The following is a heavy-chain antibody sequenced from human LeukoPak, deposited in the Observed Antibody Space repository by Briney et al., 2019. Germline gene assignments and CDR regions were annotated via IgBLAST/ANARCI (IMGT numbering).Heavy chain of an antibody. V-gene: IGHV4-34*01. CDR1: GGSFSGYY. Sequence: SETLSLTCAVYGGSFSGYYWSWIRQPPGKGLEWIGEINHSGSTNYNPSLKSRVTISIDTSKNQFSLKLSSVTAADTAVYYCAGAYCGGDCYSGRALDIWGQGTMVTVSS. CDR2: INHSGST. J-gene: IGHJ3*02. D-gene: IGHD2-21*02. CDR3: AGAYCGGDCYSGRALDI.